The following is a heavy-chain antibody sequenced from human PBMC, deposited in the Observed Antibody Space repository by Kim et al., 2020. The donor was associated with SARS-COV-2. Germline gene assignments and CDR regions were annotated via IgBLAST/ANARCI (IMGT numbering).Heavy chain of an antibody. J-gene: IGHJ4*02. CDR3: AKDPSTVVVTYFEY. Sequence: GGSLRLSCAASGFTFRMYAMSWVRQAPGKGLEWVSAISGSGGSTNYADSVKGRFTISRDNSKNTLYLQMNSLRAEDTAVYYCAKDPSTVVVTYFEYWGQGALVTVSS. CDR2: ISGSGGST. CDR1: GFTFRMYA. D-gene: IGHD4-17*01. V-gene: IGHV3-23*01.